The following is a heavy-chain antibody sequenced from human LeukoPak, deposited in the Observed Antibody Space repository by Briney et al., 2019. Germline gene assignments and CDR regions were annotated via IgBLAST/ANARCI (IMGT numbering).Heavy chain of an antibody. Sequence: SVKVSCKASGDTFINYAISWVRQAPGQGLEWMGGIIPIFGTAKYAQKFQGRVTITADTSTSTAYMELSSLRSEDTAVYYCARAGWLQYYYFDYWGQGTLVTVSS. CDR3: ARAGWLQYYYFDY. J-gene: IGHJ4*02. D-gene: IGHD5-24*01. V-gene: IGHV1-69*06. CDR1: GDTFINYA. CDR2: IIPIFGTA.